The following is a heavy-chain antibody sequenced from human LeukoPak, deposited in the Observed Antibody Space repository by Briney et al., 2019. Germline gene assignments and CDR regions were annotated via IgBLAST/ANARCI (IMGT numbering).Heavy chain of an antibody. V-gene: IGHV1-46*01. J-gene: IGHJ4*02. Sequence: ASVKVSCKASGYTFTSYYMHWVRQAPGQGLEWVGIINPSGGSTSYAQKFQGRVTMTRDTSTSTVYMELSSLRSEDTAVYYCARCGGLSSVAYYFDYWGQGTLVTVSS. D-gene: IGHD6-25*01. CDR3: ARCGGLSSVAYYFDY. CDR1: GYTFTSYY. CDR2: INPSGGST.